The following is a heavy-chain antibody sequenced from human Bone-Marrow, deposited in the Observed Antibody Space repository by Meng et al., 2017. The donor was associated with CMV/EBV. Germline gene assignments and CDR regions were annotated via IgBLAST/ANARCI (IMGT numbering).Heavy chain of an antibody. J-gene: IGHJ4*02. CDR2: ISYDGSNK. CDR3: ARESSSSGWLRR. Sequence: GGSLRLSCAASGFTFSSYAMHWVRQAPGKGLEWVAVISYDGSNKYYADSVKGRFTISRDNSKNTLYLQMNSLRAEDTAVYYCARESSSSGWLRRWGQGTLVTVSS. V-gene: IGHV3-30*04. D-gene: IGHD6-19*01. CDR1: GFTFSSYA.